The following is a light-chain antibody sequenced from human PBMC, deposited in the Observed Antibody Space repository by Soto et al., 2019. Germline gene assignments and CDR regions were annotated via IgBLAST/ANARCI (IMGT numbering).Light chain of an antibody. CDR2: AAS. CDR3: QQLNNYPRT. V-gene: IGKV1-9*01. J-gene: IGKJ1*01. CDR1: QGISSW. Sequence: DIQLTQSPSFLSPSIGESVTITCRASQGISSWLAWYQQKPGKAPKLLISAASTLQSGVPSRFSGSGSGTEFTLTISSLQPEDFATYYCQQLNNYPRTFGQGTKV.